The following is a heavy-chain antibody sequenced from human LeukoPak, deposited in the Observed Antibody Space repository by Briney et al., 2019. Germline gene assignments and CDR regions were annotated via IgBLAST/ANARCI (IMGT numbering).Heavy chain of an antibody. CDR1: GGSFSGYY. V-gene: IGHV4-34*01. CDR2: INHSGST. Sequence: SETLSLTCAVYGGSFSGYYWSWIRQPPGKGLEWIGEINHSGSTNYNPSLKSRVTISVDTSRNQFSLKLSSVTAADTAVYYCAAHDYGGNLDYWGQGTLVTVSS. D-gene: IGHD4-23*01. J-gene: IGHJ4*02. CDR3: AAHDYGGNLDY.